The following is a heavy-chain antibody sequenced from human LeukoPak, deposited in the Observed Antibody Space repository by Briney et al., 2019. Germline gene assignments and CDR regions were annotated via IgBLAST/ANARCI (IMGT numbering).Heavy chain of an antibody. Sequence: SETLSLTCTVSVYSISSGYYWGWIRQPPGKGLEWIGSIYHSGGTYYNPSLKSRVTISVDTSKNQFSLKLSSVTAADTAVYYCARGIVATIGMALGYWGQGTLVTVSS. J-gene: IGHJ4*02. D-gene: IGHD5-12*01. CDR1: VYSISSGYY. CDR2: IYHSGGT. CDR3: ARGIVATIGMALGY. V-gene: IGHV4-38-2*02.